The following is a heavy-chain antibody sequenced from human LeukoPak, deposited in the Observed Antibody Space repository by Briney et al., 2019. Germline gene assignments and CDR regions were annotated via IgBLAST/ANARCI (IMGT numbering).Heavy chain of an antibody. CDR1: GFTFSSYA. CDR3: ARSQLRAGNDAFDI. D-gene: IGHD6-19*01. Sequence: PGRSLRLSCAASGFTFSSYAMHWVRQAPGKGLEWVAVISYDGSNKYYADSVKGRFTISRDNSKNTLYLQMNSLRAEDTAVYYCARSQLRAGNDAFDIWGQGTMATVSS. J-gene: IGHJ3*02. CDR2: ISYDGSNK. V-gene: IGHV3-30*04.